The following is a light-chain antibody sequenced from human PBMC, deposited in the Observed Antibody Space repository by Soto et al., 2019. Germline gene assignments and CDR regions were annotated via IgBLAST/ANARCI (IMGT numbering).Light chain of an antibody. J-gene: IGKJ5*01. V-gene: IGKV3-20*01. CDR1: QSVSSSY. CDR3: QHYGTSPEVT. CDR2: GAS. Sequence: PGERVTLSCRASQSVSSSYLTWYQQKPGQAPRLLIYGASTRATSIPARFSGSGSGTDFTLTISRVEPEDFAVYYCQHYGTSPEVTFGQGTRLEIK.